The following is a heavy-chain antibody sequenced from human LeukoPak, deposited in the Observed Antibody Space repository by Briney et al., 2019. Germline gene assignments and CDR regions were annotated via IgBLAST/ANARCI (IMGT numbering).Heavy chain of an antibody. Sequence: PSETLSLTCAVYGGSFSGYYWSWIRQPPGKGLEWIGEINHSGSTNYNPSLKSRVTISVDTSKNQFSLKLSSATAADTAVYYCARKMATTRGYFDYWGQGTLVTVSS. J-gene: IGHJ4*02. CDR1: GGSFSGYY. CDR2: INHSGST. V-gene: IGHV4-34*01. CDR3: ARKMATTRGYFDY. D-gene: IGHD5-24*01.